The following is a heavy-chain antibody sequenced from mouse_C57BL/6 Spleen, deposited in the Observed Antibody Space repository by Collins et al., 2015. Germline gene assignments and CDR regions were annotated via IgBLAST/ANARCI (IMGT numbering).Heavy chain of an antibody. V-gene: IGHV1-74*01. CDR3: AIGYYYGSNYAMDY. J-gene: IGHJ4*01. Sequence: QVQLQQPGAELVKPGASVKVSCKASGYTFTSYWMHWVKQRPGQGLEWIGRIHPSDSDTNYNQKFKGKATLTVDKSSSTAYTQLSSLTSEDSAVYYCAIGYYYGSNYAMDYWGQGTSVTVSS. CDR2: IHPSDSDT. D-gene: IGHD1-1*01. CDR1: GYTFTSYW.